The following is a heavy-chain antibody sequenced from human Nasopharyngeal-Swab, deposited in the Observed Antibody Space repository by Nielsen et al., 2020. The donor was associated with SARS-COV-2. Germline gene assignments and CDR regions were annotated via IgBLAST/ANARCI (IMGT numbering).Heavy chain of an antibody. V-gene: IGHV3-74*01. CDR3: ASSPGIAAPTGMDV. CDR2: MNSDGSRT. D-gene: IGHD6-13*01. Sequence: GESLKISCAASGFTFSSYWMHWVRQAPGEGLVWVSRMNSDGSRTNYADSVKGRFTISRDNSKNTLYLQMNSLRAEDTAVYYCASSPGIAAPTGMDVWGQGTTVTVSS. J-gene: IGHJ6*02. CDR1: GFTFSSYW.